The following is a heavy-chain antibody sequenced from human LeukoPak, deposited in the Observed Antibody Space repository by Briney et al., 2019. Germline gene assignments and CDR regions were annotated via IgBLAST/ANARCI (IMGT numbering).Heavy chain of an antibody. CDR2: INPNSGGT. CDR3: ARHPGRVNNEWFFDL. CDR1: GYTFSSYC. Sequence: ASVKVSCKASGYTFSSYCMHWVRQAPGQGLEWMGWINPNSGGTNYAQKFQGRVTMTRDTSITTAYMELSRLSSDDTAVYYCARHPGRVNNEWFFDLWGRGTLVTVSS. D-gene: IGHD1/OR15-1a*01. V-gene: IGHV1-2*02. J-gene: IGHJ2*01.